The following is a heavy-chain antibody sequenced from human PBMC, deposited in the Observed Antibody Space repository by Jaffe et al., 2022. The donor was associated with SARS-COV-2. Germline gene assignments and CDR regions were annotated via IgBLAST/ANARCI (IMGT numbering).Heavy chain of an antibody. CDR3: AKGGFFDWFPYYFDS. Sequence: DVQLVESGGGLVQPGGSLRLSCGASGFYFHTYAMAWVRQAPGKGLEWVSGISGGGGTTYYADSVKGRFTISRDNSEQTLFLQMNSLRAEDTAVYYCAKGGFFDWFPYYFDSWGQGILVTVSS. V-gene: IGHV3-23*04. CDR2: ISGGGGTT. J-gene: IGHJ4*02. D-gene: IGHD3-9*01. CDR1: GFYFHTYA.